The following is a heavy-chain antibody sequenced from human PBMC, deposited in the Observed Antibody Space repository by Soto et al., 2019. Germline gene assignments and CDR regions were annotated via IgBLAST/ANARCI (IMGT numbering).Heavy chain of an antibody. V-gene: IGHV3-30-3*01. D-gene: IGHD5-18*01. CDR3: ARDPLWGTAMVLWYFDR. CDR2: ISYDGSTK. CDR1: GFTFSSYA. J-gene: IGHJ2*01. Sequence: QVQLVESGGDVVQPGRSLRLSCAASGFTFSSYAMHWVRQAPGKGLEWVAVISYDGSTKFYADSVKGRFTISRDNSKNTLFLQMNSLRAEDTAVYYCARDPLWGTAMVLWYFDRWGRGTLVTVSS.